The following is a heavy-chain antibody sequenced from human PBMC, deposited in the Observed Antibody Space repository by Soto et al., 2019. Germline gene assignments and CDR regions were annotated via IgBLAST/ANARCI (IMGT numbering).Heavy chain of an antibody. J-gene: IGHJ4*02. Sequence: QVQLVQSGAEVKKPGASVKVSCKASGSTFPSSTVSWVRQAPGQGLEWMGWINAHNGNTKYAQKFQGRLTMTTDTSTGTGYKELRSLISDDTAIYFCAIADYGDPDYWGQGTLVTVSS. CDR1: GSTFPSST. D-gene: IGHD4-17*01. CDR3: AIADYGDPDY. CDR2: INAHNGNT. V-gene: IGHV1-18*01.